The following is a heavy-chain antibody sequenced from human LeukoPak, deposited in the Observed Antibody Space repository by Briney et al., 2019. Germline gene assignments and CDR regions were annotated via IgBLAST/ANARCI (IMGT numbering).Heavy chain of an antibody. V-gene: IGHV1-46*01. CDR3: ARRHYDILTGYYLGWFDP. CDR1: GYTFTSYY. CDR2: INPSDGST. J-gene: IGHJ5*02. D-gene: IGHD3-9*01. Sequence: ASVKVSCKASGYTFTSYYMHWVRQAPGQGLEWMGIINPSDGSTSYAQKFQGRVTMTRDTSTSTVYMELSSLRSEDTAVYYCARRHYDILTGYYLGWFDPWGQGTLVTVSS.